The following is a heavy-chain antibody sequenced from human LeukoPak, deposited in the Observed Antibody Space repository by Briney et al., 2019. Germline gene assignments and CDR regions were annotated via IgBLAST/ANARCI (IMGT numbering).Heavy chain of an antibody. V-gene: IGHV3-30*02. J-gene: IGHJ3*02. CDR2: IRYDGSNK. D-gene: IGHD7-27*01. Sequence: GGSLRLSCAASGFTFSSYGMHWVRQAPGKGLEWVAFIRYDGSNKYYADSVKGRFTISRDNSKNTLYLQMNSLRAEDTAVYYCAKRGNWGSRDGAFDIWGQGKMVTVSS. CDR1: GFTFSSYG. CDR3: AKRGNWGSRDGAFDI.